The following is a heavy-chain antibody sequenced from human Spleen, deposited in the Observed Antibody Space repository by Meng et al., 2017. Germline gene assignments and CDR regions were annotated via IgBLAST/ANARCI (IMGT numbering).Heavy chain of an antibody. D-gene: IGHD2-21*02. CDR3: ARVMVGSRYCGGDCYSDY. Sequence: QGELAQSGAEVKKPGASVKVSCKASGYTFTGYYMHWVRQAPGQGLEWMGRINPNSGGTNYAQKFQGRVTMTRDTSISTAYMELSRLRSDDTAVYYCARVMVGSRYCGGDCYSDYWGQGTLVTVSS. V-gene: IGHV1-2*06. J-gene: IGHJ4*02. CDR2: INPNSGGT. CDR1: GYTFTGYY.